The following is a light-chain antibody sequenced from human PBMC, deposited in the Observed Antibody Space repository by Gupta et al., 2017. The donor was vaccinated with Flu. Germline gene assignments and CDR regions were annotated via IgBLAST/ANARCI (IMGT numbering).Light chain of an antibody. CDR1: SSNIGINY. Sequence: TICCSGTSSNIGINYGYWYQHLPGTAPKLLICTDYQRPSGVPDRFSGSKSGTSASLAISGLRSEDEGDYCCAAWDDSLSLWVFGGGTKLTVL. V-gene: IGLV1-47*01. J-gene: IGLJ3*02. CDR3: AAWDDSLSLWV. CDR2: TDY.